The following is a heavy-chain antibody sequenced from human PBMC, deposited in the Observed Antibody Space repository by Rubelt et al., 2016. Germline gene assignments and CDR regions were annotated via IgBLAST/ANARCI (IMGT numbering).Heavy chain of an antibody. CDR3: ARVGGPGHGDYDGGYFDY. D-gene: IGHD4-17*01. J-gene: IGHJ4*02. Sequence: GLEWMGWISAYNGNTNYAQKLQGRVTMTTDTSTSTAYMELRSLRSDDTAVYYCARVGGPGHGDYDGGYFDYWGQGTLVTVSS. V-gene: IGHV1-18*01. CDR2: ISAYNGNT.